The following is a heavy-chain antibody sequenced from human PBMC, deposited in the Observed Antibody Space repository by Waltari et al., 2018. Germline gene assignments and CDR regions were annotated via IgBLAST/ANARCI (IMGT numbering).Heavy chain of an antibody. D-gene: IGHD3-22*01. CDR3: ARVAYYGGSGGDYFDY. Sequence: QVQLQESGPGLVKPSETLSLTCTVSGASISSYHWSWLRQTAGKGLEWIGRINPSGTTNYNPSLKSRVTLSIDPSKNHFSLKLSSVSATDTAVYYCARVAYYGGSGGDYFDYWGQGTRVTVSS. J-gene: IGHJ4*02. CDR2: INPSGTT. CDR1: GASISSYH. V-gene: IGHV4-4*07.